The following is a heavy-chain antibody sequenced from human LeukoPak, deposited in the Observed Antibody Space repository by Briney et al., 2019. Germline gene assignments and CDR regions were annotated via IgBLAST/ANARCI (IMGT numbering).Heavy chain of an antibody. CDR1: GYTFTSYG. D-gene: IGHD6-19*01. Sequence: ASVRVSYKASGYTFTSYGISWVRQAPGQGLEWMGWISAYNGNTNYAQKLQGRVTMTTDTSTSTAYMELRSLRSDDTAVYYCARDVVRDSSGWYGGDFGYWGQGTLVTVSS. V-gene: IGHV1-18*01. CDR2: ISAYNGNT. J-gene: IGHJ4*02. CDR3: ARDVVRDSSGWYGGDFGY.